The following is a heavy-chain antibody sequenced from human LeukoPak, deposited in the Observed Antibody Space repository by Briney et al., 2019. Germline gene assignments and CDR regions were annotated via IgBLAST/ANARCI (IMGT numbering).Heavy chain of an antibody. Sequence: GGSLRLSCAASGFTFYDYAMHWVRQAPGKGLEWVSLISWDGGSTYYADSVKGRFTISRDNSKNSLYLQMNSLRAEDTALYYCAKDYARYYYYYMDVWGKGTTVTVSS. CDR2: ISWDGGST. CDR3: AKDYARYYYYYMDV. CDR1: GFTFYDYA. V-gene: IGHV3-43D*03. J-gene: IGHJ6*03.